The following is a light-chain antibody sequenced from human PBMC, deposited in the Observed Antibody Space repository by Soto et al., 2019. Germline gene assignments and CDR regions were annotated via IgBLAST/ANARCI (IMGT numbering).Light chain of an antibody. CDR1: QSIRTY. Sequence: DIHMTQSPSSLSAFVGERFTITCRASQSIRTYLNWYQQRPGKAPKLLIYAASSLQSGVPSRLSGSGYGTDFTLTISSLRHEDFATYLCQQSYTNTLTFGGGTKVDI. V-gene: IGKV1-39*01. CDR3: QQSYTNTLT. CDR2: AAS. J-gene: IGKJ4*01.